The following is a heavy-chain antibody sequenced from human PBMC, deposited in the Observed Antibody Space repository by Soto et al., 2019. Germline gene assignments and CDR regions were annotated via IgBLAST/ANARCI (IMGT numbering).Heavy chain of an antibody. CDR2: INYRGTT. D-gene: IGHD2-2*01. CDR1: GGSITNGDYY. V-gene: IGHV4-31*03. Sequence: QVQLQESGPGLVRPSQTLSLTCTVSGGSITNGDYYWNWIRQHPGKGLEWIGYINYRGTTFYNPSLKSRVFISVETSKNQFSLNLSSVTAADTAVYFCARDAPGEAPYWGQGTLVTVCS. J-gene: IGHJ4*02. CDR3: ARDAPGEAPY.